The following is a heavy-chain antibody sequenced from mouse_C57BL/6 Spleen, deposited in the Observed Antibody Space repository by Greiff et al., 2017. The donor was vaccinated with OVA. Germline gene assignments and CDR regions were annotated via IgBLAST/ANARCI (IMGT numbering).Heavy chain of an antibody. J-gene: IGHJ1*03. CDR2: ISSGGSYT. Sequence: EVKLVESGGDLVKPGGSLKLSCAASGFTFSSYGMSWVRQTPDKRLEWVATISSGGSYTYYPDSVKGRFTISRDNAKNTLYLQMSSLKSEDTAMYYCARQGYGYFDVWGTGTTVTVSS. V-gene: IGHV5-6*01. CDR1: GFTFSSYG. CDR3: ARQGYGYFDV.